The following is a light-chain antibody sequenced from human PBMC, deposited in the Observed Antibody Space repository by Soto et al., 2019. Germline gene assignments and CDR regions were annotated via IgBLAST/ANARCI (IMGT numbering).Light chain of an antibody. V-gene: IGLV2-14*01. CDR1: SGDVGTYNY. CDR2: EVR. Sequence: QSVITQPAAVSGSRGQSITICCTGTSGDVGTYNYVSWYQHHPGKAPKLIIYEVRNRPSGVSNRFSGSKSGSTASLTISGLQAEDEADYHCTSYTRAPALVFGTWTTVTVL. CDR3: TSYTRAPALV. J-gene: IGLJ1*01.